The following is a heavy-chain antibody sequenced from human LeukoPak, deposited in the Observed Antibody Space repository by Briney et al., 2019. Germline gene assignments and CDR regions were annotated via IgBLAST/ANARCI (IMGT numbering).Heavy chain of an antibody. CDR3: ARDSSGYYLTFDY. CDR2: IYTSGST. CDR1: GGSISSYY. J-gene: IGHJ4*02. Sequence: SETLSLTCTVSGGSISSYYWXXXXXXXXXXXXXXGRIYTSGSTXXXXSXXXXVTXXXDTSKNQFSLKLSSVTAADTAVYYCARDSSGYYLTFDYWGQGTLVTVSS. V-gene: IGHV4-4*07. D-gene: IGHD3-22*01.